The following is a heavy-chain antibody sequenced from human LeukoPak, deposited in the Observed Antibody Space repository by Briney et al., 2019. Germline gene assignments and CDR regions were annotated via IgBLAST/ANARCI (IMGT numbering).Heavy chain of an antibody. D-gene: IGHD5-18*01. Sequence: SETLSLTCAVDGGSLSNYYWSWIRQPPGKGLEWIGEINHSASTTYNPSLKSRVTISVDTSKNQFSLRLSSVTAADTAVYYCARVASYGYQQQLVHYYYYMDVWGKGTTVTVSS. CDR3: ARVASYGYQQQLVHYYYYMDV. J-gene: IGHJ6*03. V-gene: IGHV4-34*01. CDR2: INHSAST. CDR1: GGSLSNYY.